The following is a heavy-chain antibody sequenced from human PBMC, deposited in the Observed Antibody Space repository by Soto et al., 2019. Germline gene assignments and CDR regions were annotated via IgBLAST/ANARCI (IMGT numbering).Heavy chain of an antibody. Sequence: PGGSLRLSCAASGFTFSSYAMSWVRQAPGKGLEWVSGISGSGGSTYYADSVKGRFTISRDNSKNTLYLQMNSLRAEDTAVYYCAKDSSDFWSGYSDYMDVWGKGTTVTVSS. CDR3: AKDSSDFWSGYSDYMDV. D-gene: IGHD3-3*01. CDR1: GFTFSSYA. J-gene: IGHJ6*03. CDR2: ISGSGGST. V-gene: IGHV3-23*01.